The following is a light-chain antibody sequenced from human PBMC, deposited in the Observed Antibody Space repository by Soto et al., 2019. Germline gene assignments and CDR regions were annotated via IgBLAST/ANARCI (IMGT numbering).Light chain of an antibody. CDR1: QSVSSN. CDR2: GAS. J-gene: IGKJ1*01. V-gene: IGKV3-20*01. Sequence: EIVMTQSPATLSVSPGERATLSCRASQSVSSNLAWYQQKPGQGPRLLIYGASSRATGTPDRFSGSGSGTDFTLTISRLEPEDFAVYYCQQYGSSGTFGQGTKVDIK. CDR3: QQYGSSGT.